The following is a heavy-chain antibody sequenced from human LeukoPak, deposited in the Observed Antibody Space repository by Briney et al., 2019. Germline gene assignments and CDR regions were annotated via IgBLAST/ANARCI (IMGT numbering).Heavy chain of an antibody. CDR2: INPNSGGT. CDR1: GYTFTGYY. J-gene: IGHJ4*02. CDR3: ARGSGGSPLFDY. V-gene: IGHV1-2*02. Sequence: ASVKVSCKASGYTFTGYYMHWVRQAPGQGLEWMGWINPNSGGTNYAQKFQGRVTMTRDTSISTACMELSRLRSDDTAVYYCARGSGGSPLFDYWGQGTLVTVSS. D-gene: IGHD3-10*01.